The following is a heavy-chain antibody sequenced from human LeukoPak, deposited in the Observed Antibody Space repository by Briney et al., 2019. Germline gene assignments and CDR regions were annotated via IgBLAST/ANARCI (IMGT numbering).Heavy chain of an antibody. CDR2: INPNSGST. Sequence: ASVKVSCKASGYTFTGYYMHWVRQAPGQGLEWMGWINPNSGSTNYAQKFQGRVTMTRDTSISTAYMELSRLRSDDTAVYYCARINYYDFWSGQFDYWGQGTLVTVSS. J-gene: IGHJ4*02. V-gene: IGHV1-2*02. CDR3: ARINYYDFWSGQFDY. D-gene: IGHD3-3*01. CDR1: GYTFTGYY.